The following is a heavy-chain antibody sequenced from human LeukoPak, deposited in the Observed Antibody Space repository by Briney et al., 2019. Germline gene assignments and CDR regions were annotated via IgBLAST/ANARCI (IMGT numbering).Heavy chain of an antibody. CDR1: AGTFSSYA. Sequence: EASVKVSCEASAGTFSSYAISWVRQAPGQGLEWMGGIIPIFGTANYAQKFQGRVTITTDESTSTAYMELSSLRSEDTAVYYCARTLVGATEGSWFDPWGQGTLVTVSS. V-gene: IGHV1-69*05. J-gene: IGHJ5*02. D-gene: IGHD1-26*01. CDR3: ARTLVGATEGSWFDP. CDR2: IIPIFGTA.